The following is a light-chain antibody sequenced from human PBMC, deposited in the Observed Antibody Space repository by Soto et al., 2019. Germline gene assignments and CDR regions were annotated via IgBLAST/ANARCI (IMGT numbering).Light chain of an antibody. V-gene: IGKV1-5*03. CDR1: QSINNW. Sequence: DIQMTQSPSTLSASVGDRVTITCRASQSINNWLAWYQQKPGKAPNLLIYKTSDLESGVPSRFSGSGSGTEFTLTISSLQPDDFATYYCQHYNSYSEAFGQGTKVDIK. CDR2: KTS. CDR3: QHYNSYSEA. J-gene: IGKJ1*01.